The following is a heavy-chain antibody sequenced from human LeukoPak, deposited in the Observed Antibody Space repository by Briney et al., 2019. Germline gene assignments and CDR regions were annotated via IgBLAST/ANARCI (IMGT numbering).Heavy chain of an antibody. CDR3: AREGSSGFDY. CDR2: ISSSSSYI. J-gene: IGHJ4*02. CDR1: GFTFSSYS. V-gene: IGHV3-21*01. Sequence: GGSLRLSCAASGFTFSSYSMNWVRQAPGKGLEWVSSISSSSSYIYYADSVKGRFTISRDNAKNSLYLQMSSLRAEDTAVYYCAREGSSGFDYWGQGTLVTVSS. D-gene: IGHD6-19*01.